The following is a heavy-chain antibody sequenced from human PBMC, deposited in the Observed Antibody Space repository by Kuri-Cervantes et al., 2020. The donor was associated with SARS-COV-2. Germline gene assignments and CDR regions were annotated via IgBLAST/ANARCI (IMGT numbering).Heavy chain of an antibody. CDR3: ARLRRHNNGWFATGYYMDV. J-gene: IGHJ6*03. Sequence: GSLRLSCDVSGDSMNNGNWWTWVRQTPGKGLEWIGEIYHNGNTNYNPSLKSRVTISVDESKNQFSLKLNSVTAADTAVYYCARLRRHNNGWFATGYYMDVWGKGTTVTVSS. D-gene: IGHD6-19*01. CDR2: IYHNGNT. V-gene: IGHV4-4*02. CDR1: GDSMNNGNW.